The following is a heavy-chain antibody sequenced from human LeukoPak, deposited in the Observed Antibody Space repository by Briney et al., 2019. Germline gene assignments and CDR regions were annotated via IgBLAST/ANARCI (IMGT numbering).Heavy chain of an antibody. CDR1: GGTFSSYA. CDR3: AKGRWVDRSGYYYSYYYCMDV. J-gene: IGHJ6*03. Sequence: GASVKVSCKASGGTFSSYAISWVRQAPGQGLEWMGGIIPIFGTANYAQKFQGRVTITTDESTSTAYMELSSLRSEDTAVYYCAKGRWVDRSGYYYSYYYCMDVWGKGTTVTVSS. V-gene: IGHV1-69*05. CDR2: IIPIFGTA. D-gene: IGHD3-22*01.